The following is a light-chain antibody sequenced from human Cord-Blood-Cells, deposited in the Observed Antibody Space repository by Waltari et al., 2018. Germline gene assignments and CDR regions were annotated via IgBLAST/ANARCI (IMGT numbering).Light chain of an antibody. Sequence: EIVLTQSPGTLSLSPGERATLSCRAIQSVSSSYFAWDQQKPGQAPRLLIYGASSRTPGIPDRFSGSGSWTDFALIISSREPEDVAVYYCQQYGSARWTFGQGTTVEIK. V-gene: IGKV3-20*01. CDR1: QSVSSSY. J-gene: IGKJ1*01. CDR3: QQYGSARWT. CDR2: GAS.